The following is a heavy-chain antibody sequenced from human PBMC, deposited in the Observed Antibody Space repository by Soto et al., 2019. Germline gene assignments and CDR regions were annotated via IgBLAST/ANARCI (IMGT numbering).Heavy chain of an antibody. V-gene: IGHV4-4*02. J-gene: IGHJ4*02. Sequence: LSLTCAVSGGSISSSNWWSWVRQPPGKGLEWIGEIYHSGSTNYNPSLKSRVTISVDKSKNQFSLKLNSVTAADTAVYYCARVFTPNIAAAGTFDYWGQGTLVTVSS. CDR3: ARVFTPNIAAAGTFDY. CDR2: IYHSGST. CDR1: GGSISSSNW. D-gene: IGHD6-13*01.